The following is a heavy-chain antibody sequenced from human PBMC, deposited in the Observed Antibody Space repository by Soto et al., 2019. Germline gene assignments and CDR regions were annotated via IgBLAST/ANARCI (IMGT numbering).Heavy chain of an antibody. D-gene: IGHD6-6*01. CDR1: GFTFSSYA. J-gene: IGHJ4*02. V-gene: IGHV3-30-3*01. CDR2: ISYEGSNN. Sequence: QVQLVESGGGVVQPGRSLRLSCAASGFTFSSYAMHWVRQAPGKGLEWVAVISYEGSNNYYADSVKGRFTISRDHSKNTLYLQMNSLGAEDTAVYYCARDRYSSSFYYFDHWGQGTLVTVSS. CDR3: ARDRYSSSFYYFDH.